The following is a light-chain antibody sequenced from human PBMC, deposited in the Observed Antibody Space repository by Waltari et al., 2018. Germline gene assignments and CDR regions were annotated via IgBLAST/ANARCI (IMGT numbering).Light chain of an antibody. Sequence: DIQMTQSPSTLSASVGDSVTITCRASQIISTWLAWYQQKPGKAPKLLIYKSSCLESGVPSRFGGSGSGTEFTLTISSLQPDEFATYYCQQYNDYPLTFGGGTKVEIK. CDR2: KSS. CDR1: QIISTW. V-gene: IGKV1-5*03. J-gene: IGKJ4*01. CDR3: QQYNDYPLT.